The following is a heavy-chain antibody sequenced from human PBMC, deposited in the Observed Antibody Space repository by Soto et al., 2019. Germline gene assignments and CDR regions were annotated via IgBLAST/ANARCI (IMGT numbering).Heavy chain of an antibody. CDR3: ARRTPYSSSIWFDP. V-gene: IGHV4-34*01. CDR1: GGSFSGYY. Sequence: SETLSLTCAVYGGSFSGYYWSWIRQPPGKGLEWIGEINHSGSTNYNPSLKSRVTISVDTSKNQFSLKLSSVTAADTAVYYCARRTPYSSSIWFDPWGQGTLVTVSS. J-gene: IGHJ5*02. CDR2: INHSGST. D-gene: IGHD6-6*01.